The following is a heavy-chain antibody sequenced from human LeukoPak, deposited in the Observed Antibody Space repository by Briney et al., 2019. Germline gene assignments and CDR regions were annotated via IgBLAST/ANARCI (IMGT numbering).Heavy chain of an antibody. CDR2: IKQDGSEK. CDR1: GFTFRSYW. J-gene: IGHJ5*02. D-gene: IGHD2-2*01. Sequence: GGSLRLSCAASGFTFRSYWMSWVRQAPGRGLEWVANIKQDGSEKYYVDSVKGRFTISRDNAKNSLYLQMNSLRAEDTAVYYCARDDCSSISCYHNWFDPWGQGTLVTVSS. V-gene: IGHV3-7*01. CDR3: ARDDCSSISCYHNWFDP.